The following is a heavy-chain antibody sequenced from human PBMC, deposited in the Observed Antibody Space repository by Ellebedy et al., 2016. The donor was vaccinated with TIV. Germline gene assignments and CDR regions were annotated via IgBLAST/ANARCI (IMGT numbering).Heavy chain of an antibody. CDR3: ARVPWYDYVWGSYRYSADY. CDR1: GGSITSTNYY. V-gene: IGHV4-39*07. D-gene: IGHD3-16*02. CDR2: IYYSGTT. J-gene: IGHJ4*02. Sequence: SETLSLTXTVSGGSITSTNYYWGWIRQPPGKGLEWIGSIYYSGTTYYNPSLKSRVTISVDTSKNQFSLKLSSVTAADTAVYYCARVPWYDYVWGSYRYSADYWGQGTLVTVSS.